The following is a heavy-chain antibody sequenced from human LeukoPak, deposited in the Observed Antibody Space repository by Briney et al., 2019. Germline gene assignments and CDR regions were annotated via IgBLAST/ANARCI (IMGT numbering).Heavy chain of an antibody. J-gene: IGHJ5*02. Sequence: GASVKVSCKASGYTFTSYDINWVRQATGQGLEWMGWMNPNSGNTGYAQKFQGRVTMTRNTSISTAYMELSRLRSDDTAVYYCARAVPYYYYDSSGYYYNWFDPWGQGTLVTVSS. V-gene: IGHV1-8*01. CDR2: MNPNSGNT. D-gene: IGHD3-22*01. CDR3: ARAVPYYYYDSSGYYYNWFDP. CDR1: GYTFTSYD.